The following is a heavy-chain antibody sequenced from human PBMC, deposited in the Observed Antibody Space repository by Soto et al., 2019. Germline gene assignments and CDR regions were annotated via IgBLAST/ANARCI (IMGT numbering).Heavy chain of an antibody. D-gene: IGHD6-19*01. V-gene: IGHV1-18*01. J-gene: IGHJ6*03. CDR3: ARDRGVAPPVAGNTHYYYYMDV. Sequence: QDQLVQSGAEVKKPGASVTVSCKASGYSFTNYGVTWVRQAPGQGLEWMGWISAFNGNTHYAQNLQGRVTMTTDASTRTAYMELRSLRSDATAVYYCARDRGVAPPVAGNTHYYYYMDVWGKGTTVTVSS. CDR1: GYSFTNYG. CDR2: ISAFNGNT.